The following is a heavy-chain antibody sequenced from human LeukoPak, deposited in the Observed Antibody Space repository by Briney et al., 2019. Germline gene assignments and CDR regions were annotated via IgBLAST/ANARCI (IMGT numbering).Heavy chain of an antibody. V-gene: IGHV3-7*01. CDR3: ASTPGLVPTNYYYYYYMDV. CDR2: IKQVGSEK. J-gene: IGHJ6*03. CDR1: GFTFSSYW. Sequence: GGALRLSCAASGFTFSSYWVSWVRPAPGKGREWVANIKQVGSEKYYVDSVKGGFTISIDNAKNSLFLRMNSLRAEATTVHYRASTPGLVPTNYYYYYYMDVWGKGTTVTVSS. D-gene: IGHD4-11*01.